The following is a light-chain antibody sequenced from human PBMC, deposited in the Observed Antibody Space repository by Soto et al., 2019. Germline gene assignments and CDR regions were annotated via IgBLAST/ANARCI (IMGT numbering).Light chain of an antibody. CDR3: QQYGNSGT. CDR2: AES. V-gene: IGKV3-20*01. Sequence: DIVLTQSPGTLSVSPGDTATLSCRASQSVWGSHVAWYQHKPGPAPRPLIYAESARPTGIPDRYSGSGSGTDFTLTISRLEPEDDAVYYCQQYGNSGTFGQGTKVDIK. CDR1: QSVWGSH. J-gene: IGKJ1*01.